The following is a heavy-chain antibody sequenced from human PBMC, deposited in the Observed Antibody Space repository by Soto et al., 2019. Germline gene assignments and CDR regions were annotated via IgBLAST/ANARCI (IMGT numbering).Heavy chain of an antibody. CDR1: GFSFSSFS. V-gene: IGHV3-48*01. D-gene: IGHD1-26*01. CDR2: IGSSGSTI. CDR3: ARGLGLDV. J-gene: IGHJ6*04. Sequence: EVQLVESGGGLIRPGGSLRLSCAASGFSFSSFSMNWVRQAPGKGLEWVSYIGSSGSTIYYADSVKGRFTISRDKAKNSIYLQMNSLRADDTAVYYCARGLGLDVWGKGTTVTVSS.